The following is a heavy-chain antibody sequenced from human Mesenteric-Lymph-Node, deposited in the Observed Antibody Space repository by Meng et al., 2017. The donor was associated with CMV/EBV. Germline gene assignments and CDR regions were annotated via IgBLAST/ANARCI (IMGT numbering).Heavy chain of an antibody. J-gene: IGHJ6*02. V-gene: IGHV3-53*01. CDR3: ARDPPRYGMDV. CDR2: IYTGGTT. CDR1: GFIVSSNY. Sequence: GESLKISCAASGFIVSSNYMSWVRQAPGKGLEWVSVIYTGGTTYYADSVRGRFTISRDNAKNSLYLEMNSLRAEDTAVYYCARDPPRYGMDVWGQGTTVTVSS.